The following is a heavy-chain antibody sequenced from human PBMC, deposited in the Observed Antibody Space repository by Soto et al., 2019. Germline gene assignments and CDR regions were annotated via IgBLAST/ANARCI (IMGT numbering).Heavy chain of an antibody. V-gene: IGHV4-59*01. Sequence: SETLSLTCTVSGGSISSYYWSWIRQPPGKGLEWIGYIYDSGSTNYNPSLKSRVTISVDTSKNQFSLKLSSVTAADTAVYYCAREGRTVTTDPFDYWGQGTLVTVSS. J-gene: IGHJ4*02. CDR2: IYDSGST. CDR3: AREGRTVTTDPFDY. CDR1: GGSISSYY. D-gene: IGHD4-17*01.